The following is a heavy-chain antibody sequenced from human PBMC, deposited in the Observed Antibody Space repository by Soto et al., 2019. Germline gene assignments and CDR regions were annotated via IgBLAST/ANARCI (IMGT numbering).Heavy chain of an antibody. D-gene: IGHD6-6*01. Sequence: TLSLTCTVSGGSISSSSYYWGWIRQPPGKGLEWIGYNYYSGITYYNPSLKSRVTISLDTSKNQFSLKLSSVTAADTAVYYCARGSSIAGLYYGMDVWGQGTTVTVSS. CDR2: NYYSGIT. CDR3: ARGSSIAGLYYGMDV. CDR1: GGSISSSSYY. J-gene: IGHJ6*02. V-gene: IGHV4-31*03.